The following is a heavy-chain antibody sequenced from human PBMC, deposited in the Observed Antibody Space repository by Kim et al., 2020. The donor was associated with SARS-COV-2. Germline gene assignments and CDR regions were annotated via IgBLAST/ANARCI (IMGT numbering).Heavy chain of an antibody. Sequence: GGSLRLSCAASGFPFSSCAMSWVRQAPGKGLEWVSAISSGSDDIRYADSVEGRFTISRDDSKNMLFLQMNSLRGEDAAVYYCAKHGFPPAGRTHDYWGQGILVTVSS. CDR2: ISSGSDDI. CDR3: AKHGFPPAGRTHDY. V-gene: IGHV3-23*01. CDR1: GFPFSSCA. J-gene: IGHJ4*02. D-gene: IGHD6-13*01.